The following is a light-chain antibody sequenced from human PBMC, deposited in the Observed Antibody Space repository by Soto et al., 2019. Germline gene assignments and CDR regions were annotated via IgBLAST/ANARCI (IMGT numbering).Light chain of an antibody. CDR3: QQYGNSPYT. CDR2: GAS. J-gene: IGKJ2*01. V-gene: IGKV3-20*01. Sequence: EIVLTQSPGTLSLSPGESATLSCRASQSVDNNYVAWYQQKPGQAPTLLIHGASYRAAGIPDRFSGSGSGTDFTLTISRLEPDDFAVFHCQQYGNSPYTFGQGTKLEI. CDR1: QSVDNNY.